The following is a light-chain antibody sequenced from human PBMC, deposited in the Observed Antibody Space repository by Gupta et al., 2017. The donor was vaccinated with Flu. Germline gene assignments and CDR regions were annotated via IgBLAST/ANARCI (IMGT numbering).Light chain of an antibody. Sequence: DIVITDSPLSLPVTPGEPASISCSSSQSLLHSNGYNYLDWYLQKPGQSPQLLIYLGSNRASGVPDRFSGSGSGTDFTLKISRVEAEDVGVYYCMQAIQTPVTFGGGTKVEIK. CDR3: MQAIQTPVT. V-gene: IGKV2-28*01. CDR1: QSLLHSNGYNY. CDR2: LGS. J-gene: IGKJ4*01.